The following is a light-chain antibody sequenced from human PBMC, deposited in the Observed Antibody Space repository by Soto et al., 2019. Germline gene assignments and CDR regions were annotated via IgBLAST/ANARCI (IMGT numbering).Light chain of an antibody. V-gene: IGKV3-11*01. CDR1: QSVGKY. CDR2: DAS. J-gene: IGKJ1*01. Sequence: EIVMTQSPATLSLSPGERATLSCRASQSVGKYLVWYQQKPGQAPRLLIYDASNRATGIPARFSGSGSGTDFTLTISSREPEDVAVYYCQQRGNRPPWTFGQGTKVEIK. CDR3: QQRGNRPPWT.